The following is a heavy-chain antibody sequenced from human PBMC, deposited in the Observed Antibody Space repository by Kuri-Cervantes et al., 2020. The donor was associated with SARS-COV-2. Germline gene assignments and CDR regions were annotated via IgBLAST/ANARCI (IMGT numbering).Heavy chain of an antibody. D-gene: IGHD6-19*01. CDR2: ISGSGGST. V-gene: IGHV3-23*01. J-gene: IGHJ4*02. Sequence: ETLSLTCAASGFTFSSYAMSWVRQAPGKGLEWVSAISGSGGSTYYADSVKGRFTLSRDNAKNMLFLQMNSLRAEDTAVYYCAKSRAIAVADIFDYWGQGNRVTGSS. CDR1: GFTFSSYA. CDR3: AKSRAIAVADIFDY.